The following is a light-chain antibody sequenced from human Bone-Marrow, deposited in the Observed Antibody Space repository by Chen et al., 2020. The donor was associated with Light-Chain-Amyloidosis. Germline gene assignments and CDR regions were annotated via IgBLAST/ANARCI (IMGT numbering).Light chain of an antibody. Sequence: QSALTQPASVSGSPGQSITISCTGTSGDVGTYNDVSWYQQHPGKAPKVMIYAVRNRPSGVSNRFSGSKSGNTASLTISGLQAEDEADYYCSSFTSSSSDVFGPGTKVTVL. CDR2: AVR. CDR3: SSFTSSSSDV. J-gene: IGLJ1*01. V-gene: IGLV2-14*01. CDR1: SGDVGTYND.